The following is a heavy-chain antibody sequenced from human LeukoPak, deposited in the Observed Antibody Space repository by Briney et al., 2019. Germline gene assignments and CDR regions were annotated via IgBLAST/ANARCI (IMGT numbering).Heavy chain of an antibody. V-gene: IGHV1-69*13. CDR3: ARNSVSRLLPTDY. J-gene: IGHJ4*02. CDR1: GGTFSSYA. CDR2: IIPIFGTA. D-gene: IGHD1-26*01. Sequence: ALVKVSCKASGGTFSSYAISWVRQAPGQGLEWMGGIIPIFGTANYAQKFQGRVTITADESTGTAYMELSSLRSEDTAVYYCARNSVSRLLPTDYWGQGTLVTVSS.